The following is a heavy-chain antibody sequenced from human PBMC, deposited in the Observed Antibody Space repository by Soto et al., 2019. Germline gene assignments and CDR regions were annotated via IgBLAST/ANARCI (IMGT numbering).Heavy chain of an antibody. V-gene: IGHV4-34*01. J-gene: IGHJ4*02. CDR3: ARGEYSGSSY. Sequence: LSLTCAVYGGSFSGYYWSWIRQPPGKGLEWIGEINHSGSTNYNPSLKSRVTISVDTSKNQFSLKLSSVTAADTAVYYCARGEYSGSSYWGQGTLVTVSS. D-gene: IGHD1-26*01. CDR2: INHSGST. CDR1: GGSFSGYY.